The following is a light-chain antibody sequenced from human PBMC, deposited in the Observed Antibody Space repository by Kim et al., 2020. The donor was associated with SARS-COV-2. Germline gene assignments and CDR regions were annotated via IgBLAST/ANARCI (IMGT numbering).Light chain of an antibody. J-gene: IGKJ4*01. CDR2: VAS. CDR1: QSVSSNY. CDR3: QHYGTSPLT. Sequence: PGERATVSCRASQSVSSNYLAWYQQKPGQAPRLLIYVASSRATGIPDRFSGSGSETDFILTISRLDPEDFAVYYCQHYGTSPLTFGGGAKVDIK. V-gene: IGKV3-20*01.